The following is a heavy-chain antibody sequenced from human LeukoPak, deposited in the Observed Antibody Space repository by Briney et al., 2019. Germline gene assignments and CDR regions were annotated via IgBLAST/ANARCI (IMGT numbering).Heavy chain of an antibody. J-gene: IGHJ4*02. CDR2: IYYSGST. CDR3: ARAEWELWDY. CDR1: GGSISSYY. V-gene: IGHV4-59*12. Sequence: SETLSLTCTVSGGSISSYYWSWIRQPPGKGLEWIGYIYYSGSTNYNPSLKSRVTISVHTSKNQFSLKLSSLTAADAAVYYCARAEWELWDYWGQGTLVTVSS. D-gene: IGHD1-26*01.